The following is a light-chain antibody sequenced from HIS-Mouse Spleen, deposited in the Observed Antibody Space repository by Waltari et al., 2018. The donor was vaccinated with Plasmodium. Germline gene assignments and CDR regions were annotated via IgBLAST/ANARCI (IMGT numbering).Light chain of an antibody. V-gene: IGLV2-23*03. CDR3: CSYAGSSTFVV. CDR1: SSDVGCYNL. J-gene: IGLJ2*01. Sequence: QSALTQPASVPGSPGQSITISCPGTSSDVGCYNLVSWYQQHPGKAPKLMIYEGSKRPSGVSNRFSGSKSGNTASLTISGLQAEDEADYYCCSYAGSSTFVVFGGGTKLTVL. CDR2: EGS.